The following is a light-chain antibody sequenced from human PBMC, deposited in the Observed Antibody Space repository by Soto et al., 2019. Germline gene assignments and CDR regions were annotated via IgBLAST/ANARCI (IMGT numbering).Light chain of an antibody. V-gene: IGKV1-33*01. CDR2: DAS. CDR3: QQYYNLPIT. Sequence: DIHISHSPSSLSASVLYRVTITCQASQDISNHLNWYQQKPGKAPKLLIYDASNLETGVPSRFSGSGSGTDFTVTISSLQPEDFATYSCQQYYNLPITFGQGTRLEIK. J-gene: IGKJ5*01. CDR1: QDISNH.